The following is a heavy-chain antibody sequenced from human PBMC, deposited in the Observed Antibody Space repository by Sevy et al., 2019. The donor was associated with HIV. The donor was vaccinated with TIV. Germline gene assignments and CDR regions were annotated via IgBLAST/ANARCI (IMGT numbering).Heavy chain of an antibody. Sequence: GGSLRLSCVASGFNLSPYWMTWVRQAPGKGLEWVANIKQDGNEKDYVDSVKGRFTVSRDNAKNALYLQMYSLRVEDTAVYFCASNTYNYDSNTYYPVYWGQGTRVTVSS. CDR1: GFNLSPYW. D-gene: IGHD3-22*01. V-gene: IGHV3-7*01. J-gene: IGHJ4*02. CDR2: IKQDGNEK. CDR3: ASNTYNYDSNTYYPVY.